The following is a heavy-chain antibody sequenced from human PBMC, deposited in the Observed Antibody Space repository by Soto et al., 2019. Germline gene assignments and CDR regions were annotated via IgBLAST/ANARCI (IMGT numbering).Heavy chain of an antibody. CDR3: TRAAWFPYLSFY. CDR1: GFTFSRFE. D-gene: IGHD3-10*01. Sequence: GGSLRLSCAASGFTFSRFELHWVRQAPGKGLEWISYISSSGSTAYYASSVEGRFTISRDNANNSVYLQTDSLRAEGTALYYCTRAAWFPYLSFYWGQGALVTVSS. V-gene: IGHV3-48*03. J-gene: IGHJ4*02. CDR2: ISSSGSTA.